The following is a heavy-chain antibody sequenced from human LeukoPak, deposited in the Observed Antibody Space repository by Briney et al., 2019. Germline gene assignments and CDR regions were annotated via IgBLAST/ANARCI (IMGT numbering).Heavy chain of an antibody. J-gene: IGHJ3*02. Sequence: PGRSLRLSCAASGFTFDDYAMHWVRQAPGKGLEWVSGISWNSGSIGYADSVKGRFTISRDNSKNTLYLQMNSLRAEDTAVYYCARSTYYYDSSGYSLLIWGQGTMVTVSS. CDR1: GFTFDDYA. CDR2: ISWNSGSI. V-gene: IGHV3-9*01. D-gene: IGHD3-22*01. CDR3: ARSTYYYDSSGYSLLI.